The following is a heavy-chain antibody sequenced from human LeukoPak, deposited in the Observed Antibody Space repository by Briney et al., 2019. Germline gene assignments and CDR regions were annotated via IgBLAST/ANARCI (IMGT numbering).Heavy chain of an antibody. V-gene: IGHV4-59*01. CDR2: IYYSGST. CDR1: GGYISSYY. Sequence: PSETLSLTCTVSGGYISSYYWSWIRQPPGKGLEWIGYIYYSGSTNYNPSLKSRVTMSVDTSKNQFSLKLSSVTAADTAVYYCARFVWFGELSFDYWGQGTLVTVSS. J-gene: IGHJ4*02. CDR3: ARFVWFGELSFDY. D-gene: IGHD3-10*01.